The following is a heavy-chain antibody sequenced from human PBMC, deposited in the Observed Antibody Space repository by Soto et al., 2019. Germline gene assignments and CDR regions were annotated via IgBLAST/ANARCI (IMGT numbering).Heavy chain of an antibody. CDR1: GASINNFAYY. CDR2: VYYNENT. D-gene: IGHD3-10*01. CDR3: ARRERYYGSPGWFDP. V-gene: IGHV4-39*01. J-gene: IGHJ5*01. Sequence: PXGTLSLTFSVSGASINNFAYYWGWIRQPPGKGLEWIGTVYYNENTYYNPSLRSRVAISVDTAKNQFSLNLRSVTAADTAVYFCARRERYYGSPGWFDPWGQGTLVTVSS.